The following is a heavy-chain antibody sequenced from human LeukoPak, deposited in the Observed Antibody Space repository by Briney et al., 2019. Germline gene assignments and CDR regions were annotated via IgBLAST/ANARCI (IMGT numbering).Heavy chain of an antibody. CDR1: GFTFSSYS. Sequence: GGSLRPSCAASGFTFSSYSMNWVRQAPGKGLEWVSSISSSSSYIYYADSVKGRFTISRDNAKNSLYLQMNSLRAEDTAVYYCARGQYYYGSEDYWGQGTLVTVSS. CDR3: ARGQYYYGSEDY. V-gene: IGHV3-21*04. D-gene: IGHD3-10*01. CDR2: ISSSSSYI. J-gene: IGHJ4*02.